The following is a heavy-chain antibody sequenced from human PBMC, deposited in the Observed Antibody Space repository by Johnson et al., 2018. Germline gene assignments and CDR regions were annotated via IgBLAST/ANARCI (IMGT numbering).Heavy chain of an antibody. V-gene: IGHV3-33*01. D-gene: IGHD1-26*01. Sequence: VQLVESGGGVVQPGRSLRLSCAASGFTFSSYGMHWVRQAPGKGLEWVAVIWYDGSNKYYADSVKGRFTISRDNSKNTLYLQMNSLRAEDTAVYYCARESHPLLYGMDVWGPGTTVTVSS. CDR1: GFTFSSYG. CDR3: ARESHPLLYGMDV. J-gene: IGHJ6*02. CDR2: IWYDGSNK.